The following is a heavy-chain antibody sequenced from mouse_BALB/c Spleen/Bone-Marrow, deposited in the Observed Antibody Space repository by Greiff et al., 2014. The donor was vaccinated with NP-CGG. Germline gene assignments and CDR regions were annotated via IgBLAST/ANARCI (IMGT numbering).Heavy chain of an antibody. D-gene: IGHD6-2*01. CDR2: INPGNGGT. V-gene: IGHV1S81*02. CDR1: GYTFTNYY. CDR3: ARGSPY. Sequence: QVQLKESGAELAKPGASVKLSCKTSGYTFTNYYIYWVKQRPGQGLEWIGEINPGNGGTNFNERFKSKTTLTVDKSSTTAYILLTSLTSEDSAVYYCARGSPYWGQGTLVTVSA. J-gene: IGHJ3*01.